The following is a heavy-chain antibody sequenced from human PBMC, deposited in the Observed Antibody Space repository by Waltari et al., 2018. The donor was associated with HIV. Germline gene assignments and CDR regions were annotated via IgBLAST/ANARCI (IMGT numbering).Heavy chain of an antibody. V-gene: IGHV3-48*02. CDR3: ARAAPGTIVGATTVWGG. CDR2: ISSSSSTI. J-gene: IGHJ4*02. Sequence: EVQLVESGGGLVQPGGSLRLSCAASGFTFSSYSMNWVRQAPGKGLEWVSYISSSSSTIYYADSVKGRFTISRDNAKNSLYLQMNSLRDEDTAVYYCARAAPGTIVGATTVWGGWGQGTLVTVSS. CDR1: GFTFSSYS. D-gene: IGHD1-26*01.